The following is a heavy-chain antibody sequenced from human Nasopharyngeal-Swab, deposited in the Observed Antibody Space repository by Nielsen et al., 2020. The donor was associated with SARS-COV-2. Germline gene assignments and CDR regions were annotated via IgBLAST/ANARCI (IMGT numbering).Heavy chain of an antibody. CDR3: ARDPTLAVETETTYYYYGMDV. CDR1: GFTFSSYS. D-gene: IGHD6-19*01. J-gene: IGHJ6*02. CDR2: ISSSSSYI. V-gene: IGHV3-21*04. Sequence: GESLKISCAASGFTFSSYSMNWVRQAPGKGLEWVSSISSSSSYIFYADSVKGRFTISRDNAKKSLYLQMNSLRAEDTAVYYCARDPTLAVETETTYYYYGMDVWGQGTTVTVSS.